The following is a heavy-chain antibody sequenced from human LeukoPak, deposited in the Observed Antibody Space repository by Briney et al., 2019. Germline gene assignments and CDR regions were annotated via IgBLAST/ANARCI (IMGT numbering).Heavy chain of an antibody. Sequence: SETLSLTCAVYGGSFSGYYWGWIRQPPGKGLEWIGEINHSGSTNYNPSLKSRVTISVDTSKNQFSLKLSSVTAADTAVYYCARGGPRITMIVVPMDVWGKGTTVTVSS. V-gene: IGHV4-34*01. J-gene: IGHJ6*03. CDR1: GGSFSGYY. D-gene: IGHD3-22*01. CDR2: INHSGST. CDR3: ARGGPRITMIVVPMDV.